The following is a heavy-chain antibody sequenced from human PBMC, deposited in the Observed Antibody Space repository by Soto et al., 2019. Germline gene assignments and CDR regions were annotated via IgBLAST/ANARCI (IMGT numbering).Heavy chain of an antibody. J-gene: IGHJ5*02. CDR2: ISYDGSNK. D-gene: IGHD6-13*01. CDR3: ARDRLRAKNIAAANNWFDP. V-gene: IGHV3-30-3*01. CDR1: GFTFSSYA. Sequence: XGSLRLSCAASGFTFSSYAMHWVRQAPGKGLEWVAVISYDGSNKYYADSVKGRFTISRDNSKNTLYLQMNSLRAEDTAVYYCARDRLRAKNIAAANNWFDPWGQGTLVTVSS.